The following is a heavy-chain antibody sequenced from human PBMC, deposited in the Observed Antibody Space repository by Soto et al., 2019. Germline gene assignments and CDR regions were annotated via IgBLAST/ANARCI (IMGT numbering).Heavy chain of an antibody. D-gene: IGHD5-12*01. J-gene: IGHJ4*02. CDR3: AREIDYSGYEN. V-gene: IGHV3-11*01. Sequence: GGSLRLSCAASGFTFSDYYMSWVRQAPGKGLEWVSYISSSGSTIYYADSAKGRFTISRDNAKNSLYLQMNSLRAEDTAVYYCAREIDYSGYENWGQGTLVTVSS. CDR2: ISSSGSTI. CDR1: GFTFSDYY.